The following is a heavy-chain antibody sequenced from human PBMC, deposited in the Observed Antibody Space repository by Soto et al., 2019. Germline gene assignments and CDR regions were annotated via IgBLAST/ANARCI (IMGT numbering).Heavy chain of an antibody. Sequence: SETLSLTCSVSGGSINSGRSSWNWIRQSPGKGLEWIAYIYHSGSTYYNPSLKSRVTISVDRSENQFSLKLTSVTAADTAVYYCVRESTTSGPNWFDTWGPGILVTAPQ. V-gene: IGHV4-30-2*06. J-gene: IGHJ5*02. CDR2: IYHSGST. D-gene: IGHD1-1*01. CDR1: GGSINSGRSS. CDR3: VRESTTSGPNWFDT.